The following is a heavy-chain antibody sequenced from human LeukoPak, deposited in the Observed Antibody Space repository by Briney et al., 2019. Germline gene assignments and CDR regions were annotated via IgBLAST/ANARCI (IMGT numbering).Heavy chain of an antibody. CDR2: ISYDGSNK. D-gene: IGHD3-22*01. CDR3: AKIVVVKERDY. Sequence: GGSLRLSCAASGFTFSSYGMHWVRQAPGKGLEWVAVISYDGSNKYYADSVKGRFTISRDNSKNTLYLQMNSLRAEDTAVYYCAKIVVVKERDYWGQGTLVTVSS. V-gene: IGHV3-30*18. J-gene: IGHJ4*02. CDR1: GFTFSSYG.